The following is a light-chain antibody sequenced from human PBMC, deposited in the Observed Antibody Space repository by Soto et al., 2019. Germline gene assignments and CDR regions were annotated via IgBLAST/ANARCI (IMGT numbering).Light chain of an antibody. J-gene: IGLJ2*01. V-gene: IGLV2-14*01. CDR2: EVS. CDR3: SSYTSSDTLVV. Sequence: QSALTQPASVSGSPGQSITISCTGTSSDVGGYNYVSWYQQHPGKAPKVMIYEVSHRPAGVSDRFSGSKSGSTASLTISGLQTEDEADYYCSSYTSSDTLVVFGGGTQLTVL. CDR1: SSDVGGYNY.